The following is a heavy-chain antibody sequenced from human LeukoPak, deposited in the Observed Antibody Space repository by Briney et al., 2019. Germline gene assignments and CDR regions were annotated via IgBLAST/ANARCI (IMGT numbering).Heavy chain of an antibody. CDR1: GYTLTNLS. CDR3: ATELKQQLVWGGNWFDP. CDR2: FDPEDGGT. D-gene: IGHD6-13*01. V-gene: IGHV1-24*01. Sequence: GASVTVSCKVSGYTLTNLSMNWVRQAPGKGLGWMGGFDPEDGGTIYAPKFQGRVTMTEDTSKDTAYMELRSLRSKDTAVYYCATELKQQLVWGGNWFDPWGRGTLVTVSS. J-gene: IGHJ5*02.